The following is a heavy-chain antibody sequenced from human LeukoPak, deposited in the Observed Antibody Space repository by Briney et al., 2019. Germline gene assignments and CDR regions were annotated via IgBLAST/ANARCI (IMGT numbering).Heavy chain of an antibody. CDR1: GFTFSSYW. Sequence: GGSLTLSCAASGFTFSSYWMSWVRQAPGKGLEWVANIKQDGSEKYYVDSVKGRFTISRDNSKSTSNLQLNSLRAEDTAVYYCAREGDSRWGELSPWGQGTLVTVSS. V-gene: IGHV3-7*01. CDR2: IKQDGSEK. D-gene: IGHD3-16*02. CDR3: AREGDSRWGELSP. J-gene: IGHJ1*01.